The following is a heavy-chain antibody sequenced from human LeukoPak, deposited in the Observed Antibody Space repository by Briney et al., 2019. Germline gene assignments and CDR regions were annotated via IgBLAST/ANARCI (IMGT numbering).Heavy chain of an antibody. Sequence: PGRSLRLSCAASGLTFSSYSMNWVRQAPGKVLEWVAAIWYDGANKYYADSAKGRFTISRDNSKNTLYLQMNSLRAEDTAVYYCLRELGGRVVAAGTYWGQGTLVTVSS. J-gene: IGHJ4*02. D-gene: IGHD6-13*01. CDR1: GLTFSSYS. CDR2: IWYDGANK. CDR3: LRELGGRVVAAGTY. V-gene: IGHV3-33*08.